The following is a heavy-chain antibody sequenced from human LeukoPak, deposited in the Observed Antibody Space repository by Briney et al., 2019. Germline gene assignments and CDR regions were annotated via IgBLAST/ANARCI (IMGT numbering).Heavy chain of an antibody. CDR1: GFTFSSYW. D-gene: IGHD3-9*01. CDR3: AREHTGGILTGYYPYYFDY. CDR2: IKQDGSEK. J-gene: IGHJ4*02. Sequence: PGGSLRLSCAASGFTFSSYWMSWVRQAPGKGLEWVANIKQDGSEKYCVDSVKGRFTISRDNAKNSLYLQMNSLRAEDTAVYYCAREHTGGILTGYYPYYFDYWGQGTLVTVSS. V-gene: IGHV3-7*03.